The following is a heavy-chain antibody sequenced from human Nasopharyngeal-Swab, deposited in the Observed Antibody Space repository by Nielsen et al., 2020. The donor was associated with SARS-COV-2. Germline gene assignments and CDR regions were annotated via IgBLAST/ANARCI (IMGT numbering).Heavy chain of an antibody. J-gene: IGHJ3*02. D-gene: IGHD2-15*01. V-gene: IGHV5-51*01. CDR2: IHPGDSDT. Sequence: GGSLRLSCKGSGYSFTSYWIGWVRQMPGKGLEWMGIIHPGDSDTRYSPSFQGQVTISADKSISTAYLQWSSLEASDTAMYYCASTSGGSEIGAFDIWGQGTMVTVS. CDR3: ASTSGGSEIGAFDI. CDR1: GYSFTSYW.